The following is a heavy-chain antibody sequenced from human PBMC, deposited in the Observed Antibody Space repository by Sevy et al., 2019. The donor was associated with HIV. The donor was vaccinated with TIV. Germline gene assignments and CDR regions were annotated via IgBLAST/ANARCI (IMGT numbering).Heavy chain of an antibody. D-gene: IGHD4-17*01. CDR3: ARDLPPSATTVAHFDC. J-gene: IGHJ4*02. CDR2: ISNSGTSM. CDR1: GFTFSSYE. V-gene: IGHV3-48*03. Sequence: GESLKISCVASGFTFSSYEMNWVRQAPGKGLEGVSYISNSGTSMYYSDSVKGRFTISRDNARNSLYLQMNSLRAEDTAVYYCARDLPPSATTVAHFDCWGQGTLVTVSS.